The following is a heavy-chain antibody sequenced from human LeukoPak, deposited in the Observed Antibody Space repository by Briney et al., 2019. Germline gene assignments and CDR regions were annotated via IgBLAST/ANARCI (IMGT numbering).Heavy chain of an antibody. V-gene: IGHV1-2*02. Sequence: GASVKVSCKASGYTFTGYYMHWVRQAPGQGLEWMGWINPNSGGTNYAQKFQGRVTMTRDTSISTAYMELSRLRSDDTAVYYCARSRARIVGATSSELLGYWGQGTLVTVSS. D-gene: IGHD1-26*01. CDR1: GYTFTGYY. CDR3: ARSRARIVGATSSELLGY. CDR2: INPNSGGT. J-gene: IGHJ4*02.